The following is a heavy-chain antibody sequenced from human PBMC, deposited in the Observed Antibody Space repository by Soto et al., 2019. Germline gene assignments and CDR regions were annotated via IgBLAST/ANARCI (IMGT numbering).Heavy chain of an antibody. J-gene: IGHJ4*02. V-gene: IGHV3-21*01. CDR3: GEDFVGKGIGGAAYFFDF. D-gene: IGHD6-19*01. CDR1: GFTFSSYS. Sequence: GGSLRLSCAASGFTFSSYSMNWVRQAPGKGLEWVSSISSSSSYIYYADSVKGRFTISRDNAKNSLYLQMNSLRAEDTAVYYCGEDFVGKGIGGAAYFFDFRGQGTLVTVSS. CDR2: ISSSSSYI.